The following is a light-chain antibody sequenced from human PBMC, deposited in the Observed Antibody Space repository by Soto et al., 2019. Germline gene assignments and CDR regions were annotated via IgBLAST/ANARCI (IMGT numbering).Light chain of an antibody. CDR2: GAS. J-gene: IGKJ1*01. V-gene: IGKV3-15*01. CDR3: HQYNGWPRT. Sequence: EIVMTQSPATLSVSPGERATLSCRASQSVSSDLAWYHQKPGQAPRLLIYGASTRATGIPARFSGSGSGTEFTLTINSLQSEDFAVYYCHQYNGWPRTFGQGTKV. CDR1: QSVSSD.